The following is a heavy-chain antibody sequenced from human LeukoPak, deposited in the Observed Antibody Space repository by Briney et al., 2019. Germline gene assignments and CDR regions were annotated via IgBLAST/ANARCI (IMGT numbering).Heavy chain of an antibody. CDR2: ITWNSRNI. Sequence: GGSLRLSCVASGFTFDDYAMHWVRQAPGKGLEWVSGITWNSRNIGYADSVKGRFTISRDNARKSLYLEMNSLSPEDTALYYCAKDRVXXXXXXXVHWGXXTXVTVS. V-gene: IGHV3-9*01. CDR1: GFTFDDYA. D-gene: IGHD3-10*01. J-gene: IGHJ4*02. CDR3: AKDRVXXXXXXXVH.